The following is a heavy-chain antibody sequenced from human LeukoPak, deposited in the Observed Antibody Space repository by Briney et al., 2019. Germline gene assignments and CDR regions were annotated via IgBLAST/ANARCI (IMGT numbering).Heavy chain of an antibody. CDR2: INPNTGGT. CDR3: ARVGDGLNDGFDI. V-gene: IGHV1-2*06. D-gene: IGHD5-24*01. J-gene: IGHJ3*02. Sequence: ASVKVSCKASGYTFTGYYMNWVRQAPGQGLEWMGRINPNTGGTNYAQNFQGSVTMTRDTSITTVYMELSRLRSDDMAVYYCARVGDGLNDGFDIWGQGIMVTVSS. CDR1: GYTFTGYY.